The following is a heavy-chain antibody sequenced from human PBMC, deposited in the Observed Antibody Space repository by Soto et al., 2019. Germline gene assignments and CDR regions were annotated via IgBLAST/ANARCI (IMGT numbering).Heavy chain of an antibody. D-gene: IGHD6-13*01. V-gene: IGHV4-30-4*01. CDR2: IYYSGST. J-gene: IGHJ5*02. Sequence: SETLSLTCTVSGGSISSGDYYWSWIRQPPGKGLEWIGYIYYSGSTYYNPSLKSRVTVSVDASKNQFSLKLSSVTAADTAVYYCAREPSIWGQGTLVTVSSGKPHGFIAAAGIWSLNWFDPWGQGTLVTVSS. CDR3: AREPSIWGQGTLVTVSSGKPHGFIAAAGIWSLNWFDP. CDR1: GGSISSGDYY.